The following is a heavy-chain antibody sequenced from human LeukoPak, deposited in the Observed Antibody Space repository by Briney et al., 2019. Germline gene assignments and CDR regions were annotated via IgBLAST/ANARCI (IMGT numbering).Heavy chain of an antibody. V-gene: IGHV1-69*04. CDR1: GGTFSSYA. Sequence: SVKVSCKAPGGTFSSYAINWVRQAPGQGLEWMGRIIPILGKANYAQKFQGRVTITADKSTSTAYMELSSLRSEDTAVYYCARNYYGSGSYYNHFDYWGQGTLVTVSS. J-gene: IGHJ4*02. CDR3: ARNYYGSGSYYNHFDY. CDR2: IIPILGKA. D-gene: IGHD3-10*01.